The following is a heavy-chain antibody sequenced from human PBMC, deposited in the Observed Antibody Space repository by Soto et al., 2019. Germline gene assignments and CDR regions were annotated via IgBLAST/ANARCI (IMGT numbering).Heavy chain of an antibody. CDR2: TYYRSKWYN. J-gene: IGHJ6*02. Sequence: SQTLSLTCVISGDSVSSNSAAWNWIRQSPSGGLEWLGRTYYRSKWYNDYAVSVKSRITINPDTSKNQFSLQLNSVTPEDTAVYYCARVQGRQPRYYYGMDGCGQGTTVTVSS. CDR1: GDSVSSNSAA. CDR3: ARVQGRQPRYYYGMDG. V-gene: IGHV6-1*01. D-gene: IGHD3-10*01.